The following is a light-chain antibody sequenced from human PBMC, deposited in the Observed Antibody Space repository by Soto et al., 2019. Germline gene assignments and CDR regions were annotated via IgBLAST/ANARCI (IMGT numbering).Light chain of an antibody. J-gene: IGLJ3*02. Sequence: QSVLTQPASVSGSPGQSITISCTGTSSDVGGYKYVSWYQQHPGKAPKLMIYEVSNRPSGVPNRFSGSKSGNTASLTISGLQAEDEADYYCSSYTTVSTWVFGGGTKLT. CDR2: EVS. CDR1: SSDVGGYKY. CDR3: SSYTTVSTWV. V-gene: IGLV2-14*01.